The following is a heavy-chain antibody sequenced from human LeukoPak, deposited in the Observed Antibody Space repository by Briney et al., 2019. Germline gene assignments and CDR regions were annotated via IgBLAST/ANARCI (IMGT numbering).Heavy chain of an antibody. CDR3: ATRSSTTGWSLDY. V-gene: IGHV4-4*02. CDR1: GFTFSSYEM. Sequence: GSLRLSCAASGFTFSSYEMNWVRQPPGRGLEWIGEVYHSGSTVYNPSLKSRVTMSLDKSKNQFSLNLRSVTAADTALYYCATRSSTTGWSLDYWGQGALVSVSS. D-gene: IGHD6-19*01. J-gene: IGHJ4*02. CDR2: VYHSGST.